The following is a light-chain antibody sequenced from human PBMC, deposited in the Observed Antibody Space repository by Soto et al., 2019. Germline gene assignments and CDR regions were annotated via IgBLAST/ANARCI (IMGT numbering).Light chain of an antibody. CDR1: QSVSTY. J-gene: IGKJ1*01. CDR2: DAS. CDR3: QQRSNWPPTWT. V-gene: IGKV3-11*01. Sequence: EIVLTRSPATLSLSPGERATLSCRASQSVSTYLAWYQQKPGQAPRLLIYDASTRATGIPARFSGSGSGTDFTLTISSLEPEDFAVYYCQQRSNWPPTWTFGQGTKVEIK.